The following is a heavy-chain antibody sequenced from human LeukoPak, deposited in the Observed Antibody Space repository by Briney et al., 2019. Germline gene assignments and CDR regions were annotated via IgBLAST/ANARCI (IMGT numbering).Heavy chain of an antibody. Sequence: GGSLRLSCAASGFVFSSYDMIWVRQPPGKGLEWVSSISSSGRTIYYTDSVRGRFSISRDNAKNALYLQMNSLRAEDTAVYYCARDSGSFDYWGQGTLVTVSS. V-gene: IGHV3-48*03. CDR3: ARDSGSFDY. J-gene: IGHJ4*02. CDR1: GFVFSSYD. CDR2: ISSSGRTI. D-gene: IGHD1-26*01.